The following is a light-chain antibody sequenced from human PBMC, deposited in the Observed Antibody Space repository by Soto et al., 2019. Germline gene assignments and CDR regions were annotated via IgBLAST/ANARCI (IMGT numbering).Light chain of an antibody. CDR2: KAS. CDR3: QQSYSTPFT. CDR1: QSISPW. V-gene: IGKV1-5*03. J-gene: IGKJ3*01. Sequence: DSQMTQFPSTLSASVGDRVTITCRASQSISPWLAWYQQKPGKAPKILISKASTLQSGVPPRFSGSGSGTEFTLTISSLQPDDFATYYCQQSYSTPFTFGPGTKVDIK.